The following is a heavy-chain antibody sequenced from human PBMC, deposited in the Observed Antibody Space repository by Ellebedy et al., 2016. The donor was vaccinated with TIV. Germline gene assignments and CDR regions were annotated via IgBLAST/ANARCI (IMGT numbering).Heavy chain of an antibody. Sequence: AASVKVSCKASGGTFSNYVISWVRQAPGQGLEWMGRIIPILGIANYAQKFQGRVTITADKSTSTAYMELSSLRTEDTAVYYCARAPPPRGDRSADAFDIWGQGTMVTVPS. J-gene: IGHJ3*02. D-gene: IGHD7-27*01. CDR3: ARAPPPRGDRSADAFDI. CDR2: IIPILGIA. CDR1: GGTFSNYV. V-gene: IGHV1-69*04.